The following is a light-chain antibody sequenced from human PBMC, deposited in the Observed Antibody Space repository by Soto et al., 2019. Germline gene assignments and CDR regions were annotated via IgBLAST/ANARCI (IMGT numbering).Light chain of an antibody. V-gene: IGKV1-5*03. CDR1: QVISSR. J-gene: IGKJ1*01. Sequence: DILMTQSPSSVSASVGDRDTIXXRALQVISSRIAWKQQKPGKAPKHLXYTASSFKSGCPARFSGSGSETQFSLTISSLQPDDFATYYCQQYNSYSPSRTFGQGTKVE. CDR3: QQYNSYSPSRT. CDR2: TAS.